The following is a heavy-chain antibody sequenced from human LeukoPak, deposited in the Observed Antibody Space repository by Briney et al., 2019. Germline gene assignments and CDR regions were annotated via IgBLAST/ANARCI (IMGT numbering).Heavy chain of an antibody. D-gene: IGHD6-19*01. V-gene: IGHV3-53*01. CDR1: GFTVSNTY. J-gene: IGHJ3*02. CDR2: IYSGGGT. CDR3: ARGIAVRLDAFDI. Sequence: GGSLRLSCAASGFTVSNTYMSWVRQAPGKGLELVSLIYSGGGTYHADSVKGRFTISRDNSKNTLYLQMNSLRVEDTAVYYCARGIAVRLDAFDIWGQGTMVTVSS.